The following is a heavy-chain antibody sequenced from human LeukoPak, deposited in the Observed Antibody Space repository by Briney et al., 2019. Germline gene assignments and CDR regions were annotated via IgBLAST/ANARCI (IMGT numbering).Heavy chain of an antibody. CDR2: ISYDGSNK. CDR1: GFTFSSYA. CDR3: AKERDYGDRDWYFDL. Sequence: GGSLRLSCAASGFTFSSYAMHWVRQAPGKGLEWVAVISYDGSNKYYADSVKGRFTISRDNSKNTLYLQMNSLRAEDTAVYYCAKERDYGDRDWYFDLWGRGTLVTVSS. J-gene: IGHJ2*01. D-gene: IGHD4-17*01. V-gene: IGHV3-30-3*01.